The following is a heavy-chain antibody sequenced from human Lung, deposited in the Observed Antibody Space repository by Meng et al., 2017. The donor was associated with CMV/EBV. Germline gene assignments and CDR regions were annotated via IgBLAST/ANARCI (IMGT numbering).Heavy chain of an antibody. V-gene: IGHV3-30*02. Sequence: GGSLRLXCAASGFIFSSYGMHWVRQAPGKGLEWVAFIRYDGTNKFYTDSVKGRFTISRDNSNNTLYLQMNSLRAEDTAVYYCAKDPMSYLGFDYWGQGPLVTVSS. J-gene: IGHJ4*02. CDR3: AKDPMSYLGFDY. D-gene: IGHD1-26*01. CDR2: IRYDGTNK. CDR1: GFIFSSYG.